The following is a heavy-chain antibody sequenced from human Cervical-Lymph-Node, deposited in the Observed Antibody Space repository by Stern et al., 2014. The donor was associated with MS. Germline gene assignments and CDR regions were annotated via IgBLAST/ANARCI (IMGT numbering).Heavy chain of an antibody. CDR2: ITSSTNYI. D-gene: IGHD3-22*01. CDR1: GFTFTSYS. V-gene: IGHV3-21*01. Sequence: VQLVQSGGGLVKPGGSLRLSCAASGFTFTSYSMNWVRQAPGKGLEWVSSITSSTNYISYADSVKGRLTISRDNAKDSLYLQMNSLRAEDTAVYYCARDSQYYYDSSGYSDPFDYWGQGTLVTVSS. J-gene: IGHJ4*02. CDR3: ARDSQYYYDSSGYSDPFDY.